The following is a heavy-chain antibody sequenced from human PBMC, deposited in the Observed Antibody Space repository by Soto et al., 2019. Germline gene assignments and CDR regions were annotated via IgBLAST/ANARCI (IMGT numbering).Heavy chain of an antibody. Sequence: PGGSLRLSCAASGFTFSSYSMNWVRQAPGKGLEWVSSISSSSSYIYYADSVKGRFTIPRDNAKNSLYLQMNSLRAEDTALYYCARDYDYIWGSYRYPGVDYWGQGTLVTVSS. D-gene: IGHD3-16*02. CDR3: ARDYDYIWGSYRYPGVDY. CDR2: ISSSSSYI. V-gene: IGHV3-21*01. CDR1: GFTFSSYS. J-gene: IGHJ4*02.